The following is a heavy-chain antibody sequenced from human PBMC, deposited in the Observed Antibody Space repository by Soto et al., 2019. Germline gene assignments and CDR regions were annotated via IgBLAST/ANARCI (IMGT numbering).Heavy chain of an antibody. CDR3: AEEYSSGWYYLDY. J-gene: IGHJ4*02. Sequence: VQPLESGGGLVPPAGSLRLSYAASGFSITSYGISRVRQAPGKGLAWVSTISGSDGSTYYADSVKGRFTSSRDSSKNTLYLQMNSLRADDTAVYDCAEEYSSGWYYLDYWGQQSLVTVAS. D-gene: IGHD6-19*01. V-gene: IGHV3-23*01. CDR2: ISGSDGST. CDR1: GFSITSYG.